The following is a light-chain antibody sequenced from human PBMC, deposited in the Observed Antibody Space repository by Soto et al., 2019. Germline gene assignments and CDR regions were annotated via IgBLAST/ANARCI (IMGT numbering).Light chain of an antibody. Sequence: EIVLTQSPATLSLSPGERATLSCRASQSVSSYLAWYQQKPGQAPRLLIYDASNRATGIPARFSGSGSGTDFKLTISSLEPEDFAVYYCQQRSNWPPSFGQGPKLELK. CDR3: QQRSNWPPS. CDR2: DAS. CDR1: QSVSSY. V-gene: IGKV3-11*01. J-gene: IGKJ2*01.